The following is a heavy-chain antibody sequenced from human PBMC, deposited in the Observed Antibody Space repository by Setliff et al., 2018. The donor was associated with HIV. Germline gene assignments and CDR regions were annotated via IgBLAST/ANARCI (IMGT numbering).Heavy chain of an antibody. CDR1: GFTFTNYW. D-gene: IGHD3-9*01. CDR3: ARSGGLRSFDWLPYHYYFDY. CDR2: IKQDGSEK. J-gene: IGHJ4*02. Sequence: GGSLRLSCEASGFTFTNYWMSWVRQAPGKGLEWVANIKQDGSEKYYVDSVKGRFTISRDNAKNSLYLQMNSLRADDTAVYYCARSGGLRSFDWLPYHYYFDYWGQGTLVTVSS. V-gene: IGHV3-7*01.